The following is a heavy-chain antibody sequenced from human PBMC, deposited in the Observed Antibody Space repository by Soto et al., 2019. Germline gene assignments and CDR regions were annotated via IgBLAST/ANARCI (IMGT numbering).Heavy chain of an antibody. V-gene: IGHV1-24*01. J-gene: IGHJ6*02. CDR1: GYTLTELS. D-gene: IGHD3-10*01. CDR2: FDPEDGET. CDR3: ARGHMVRGVIYYYGMDV. Sequence: ASVKVSCKVSGYTLTELSMHWVRQAPGKGLEWMGGFDPEDGETIYAQKFQGRVTMTGDTSTDTAYMELSSLRSEDTAVYYCARGHMVRGVIYYYGMDVWGQGTTVTVSS.